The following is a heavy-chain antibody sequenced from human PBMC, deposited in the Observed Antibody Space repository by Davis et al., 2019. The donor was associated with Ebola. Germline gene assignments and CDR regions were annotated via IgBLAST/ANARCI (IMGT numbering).Heavy chain of an antibody. Sequence: PGGSLRLSCAASGFTFSGSAMHWVRQAPGKGLEWVAVIWYDGSNKYYADSVKGRFTISRDNSKNTLYLQMNSLRAEDTAVYYCARPVAGTAEYFQHWGQGTLVTVSS. V-gene: IGHV3-33*08. CDR2: IWYDGSNK. CDR3: ARPVAGTAEYFQH. J-gene: IGHJ1*01. CDR1: GFTFSGSA. D-gene: IGHD6-19*01.